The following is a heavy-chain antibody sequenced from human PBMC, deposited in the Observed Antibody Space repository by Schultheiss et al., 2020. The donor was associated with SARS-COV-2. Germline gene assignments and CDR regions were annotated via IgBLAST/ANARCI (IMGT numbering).Heavy chain of an antibody. Sequence: GESLKISCAASGFTFSSYAMHWVRQAPGKGLEWVSYISSSGSTIYYADSVKGRFTISRDNAKNSLYLQMNSLRAEDTAVYYCARVRVAVAGRYWYFDLWGRGTLVTVSS. CDR1: GFTFSSYA. CDR2: ISSSGSTI. J-gene: IGHJ2*01. V-gene: IGHV3-48*03. D-gene: IGHD6-19*01. CDR3: ARVRVAVAGRYWYFDL.